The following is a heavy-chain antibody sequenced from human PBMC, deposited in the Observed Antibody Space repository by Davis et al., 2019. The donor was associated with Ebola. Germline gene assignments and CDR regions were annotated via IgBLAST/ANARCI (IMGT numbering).Heavy chain of an antibody. Sequence: GESLKISCIASGFTFSNYAMSWVRQAPGKGLAWVSSIGSRSDYIHHADSLKGRFTISRDDAKNSLYLQMNSLRADDTAVYFCARDRGDGYRSGLDYWGQGALVTVS. CDR3: ARDRGDGYRSGLDY. V-gene: IGHV3-21*01. CDR2: IGSRSDYI. CDR1: GFTFSNYA. D-gene: IGHD5-24*01. J-gene: IGHJ4*02.